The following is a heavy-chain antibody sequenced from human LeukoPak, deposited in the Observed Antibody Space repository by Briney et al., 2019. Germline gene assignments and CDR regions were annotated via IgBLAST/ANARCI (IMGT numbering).Heavy chain of an antibody. D-gene: IGHD4-17*01. Sequence: SETLSLTCAVYGGSFSGYYWSWIRQPPGKGLEWIGEINHSGSTNYNPSLKSRVTISVDTSKNQFSLKLSSVTAADTAVYYCARANDYGDLKLSYWGQGTLVTVSS. CDR1: GGSFSGYY. V-gene: IGHV4-34*01. J-gene: IGHJ4*02. CDR3: ARANDYGDLKLSY. CDR2: INHSGST.